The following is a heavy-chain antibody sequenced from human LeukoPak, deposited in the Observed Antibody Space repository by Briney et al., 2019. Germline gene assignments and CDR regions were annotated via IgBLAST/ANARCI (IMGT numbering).Heavy chain of an antibody. Sequence: ASVKVSCKASGYTFTIYAMHWVRQAPGQRLEWMGWINAGNGNTKYSQKFQGRVTITRDTSASTAYMELSSLRSEDTAVYYCARGPNTSRCSSTSCYLDTAMVPSDYWGQGTLVTVSS. J-gene: IGHJ4*02. V-gene: IGHV1-3*01. D-gene: IGHD2-2*01. CDR3: ARGPNTSRCSSTSCYLDTAMVPSDY. CDR2: INAGNGNT. CDR1: GYTFTIYA.